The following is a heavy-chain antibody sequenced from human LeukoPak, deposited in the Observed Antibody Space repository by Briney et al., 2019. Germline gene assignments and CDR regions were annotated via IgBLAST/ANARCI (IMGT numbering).Heavy chain of an antibody. Sequence: SETLSLTCTVSGGSISSHYWSWIPQPPGKGLEWIGYIYYSGSTNYNPSLRSRVTISVDTSKNQFSLKLRSVTAADTAVYYCARMRDWFDPWGQGTLVTVSS. CDR2: IYYSGST. CDR3: ARMRDWFDP. J-gene: IGHJ5*02. CDR1: GGSISSHY. V-gene: IGHV4-59*11.